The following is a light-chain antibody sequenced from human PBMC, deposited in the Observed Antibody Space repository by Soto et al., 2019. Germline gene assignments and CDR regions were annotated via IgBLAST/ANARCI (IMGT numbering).Light chain of an antibody. Sequence: DIQMTQSPSSLSASVGDRVTITCRASHPININLVWFQQNPGKAPKSLIYAATNLQSGVPSRFRGSGGGTDFSLTISSLQPEDVATYYCQHYQRYPPSFGGGTKLEIK. CDR2: AAT. CDR1: HPININ. CDR3: QHYQRYPPS. V-gene: IGKV1-16*01. J-gene: IGKJ4*01.